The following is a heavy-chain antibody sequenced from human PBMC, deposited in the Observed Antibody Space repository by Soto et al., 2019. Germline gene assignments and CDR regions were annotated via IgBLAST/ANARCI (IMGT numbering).Heavy chain of an antibody. CDR2: ISSSSSYI. D-gene: IGHD6-13*01. Sequence: EVQLVESGGGLVKPGGSLRLSCAASGFTFSSYSMNWVRQAPGKGLEWVSSISSSSSYIYYADSVKGRFTISRDNAKNSLYLQMNSLRAEDTAVYYCARDLSSSSWYGYWCQGPLVTVSS. J-gene: IGHJ4*02. CDR1: GFTFSSYS. V-gene: IGHV3-21*01. CDR3: ARDLSSSSWYGY.